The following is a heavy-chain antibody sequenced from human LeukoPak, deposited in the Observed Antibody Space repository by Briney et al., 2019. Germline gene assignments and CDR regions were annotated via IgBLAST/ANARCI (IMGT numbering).Heavy chain of an antibody. V-gene: IGHV5-51*01. D-gene: IGHD4-23*01. J-gene: IGHJ4*02. CDR1: GYSFSTYW. Sequence: GESLKISCKGSGYSFSTYWIGWVRQMPGQGLEWMGIIYPGDSDTRYSPSFQGQVTISADKSISTAYLQWSSLKASDTAMYYCARTIYGGTGEIDYWGQGTLVTVSS. CDR2: IYPGDSDT. CDR3: ARTIYGGTGEIDY.